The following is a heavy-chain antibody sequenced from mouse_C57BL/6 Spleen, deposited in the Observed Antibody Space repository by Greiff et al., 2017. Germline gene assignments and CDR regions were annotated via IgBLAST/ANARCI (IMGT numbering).Heavy chain of an antibody. J-gene: IGHJ4*01. V-gene: IGHV5-17*01. CDR1: GFTFSDYG. Sequence: EVMLVESGGGLVKPGGSLKLSCAASGFTFSDYGMHWVRQAPEKGLEWVAYISSGSSTIYYADTVKGRFTISRDNAKNTLFLHMTSLRSEDTAMYYCAITTGVAYYAMDYWGQGTSVTVSS. CDR2: ISSGSSTI. CDR3: AITTGVAYYAMDY. D-gene: IGHD1-1*01.